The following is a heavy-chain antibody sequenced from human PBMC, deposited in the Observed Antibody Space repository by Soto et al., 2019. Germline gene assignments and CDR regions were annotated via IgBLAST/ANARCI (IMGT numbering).Heavy chain of an antibody. J-gene: IGHJ4*02. CDR2: FDPEDGET. CDR1: VYTLTELS. V-gene: IGHV1-24*01. D-gene: IGHD2-2*01. CDR3: ATDIVVVPAAITDY. Sequence: ASVKVSCKVSVYTLTELSMHWVRQAPGKGLEWMGGFDPEDGETIYAQKFQGRVTMTEDTSTDTAYMELSSLRSEDTAVYYCATDIVVVPAAITDYWGQGTLVTVSS.